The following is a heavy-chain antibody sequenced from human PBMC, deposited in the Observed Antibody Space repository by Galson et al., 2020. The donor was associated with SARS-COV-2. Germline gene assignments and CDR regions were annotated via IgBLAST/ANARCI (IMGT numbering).Heavy chain of an antibody. D-gene: IGHD3-16*02. J-gene: IGHJ4*02. CDR2: IYSGGST. CDR3: ARELIYDYVWGSYRSYFDY. Sequence: GGSLRLSCAASGFTVSSNYMSWVRQAPGKGLEWVSVIYSGGSTYYADSVKGRFTISRDNSKNTLYLQMNSLRAEDTAVYYCARELIYDYVWGSYRSYFDYWGQGTLVTVSS. CDR1: GFTVSSNY. V-gene: IGHV3-53*01.